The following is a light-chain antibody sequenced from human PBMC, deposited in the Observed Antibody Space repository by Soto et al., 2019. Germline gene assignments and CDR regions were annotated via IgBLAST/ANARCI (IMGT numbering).Light chain of an antibody. Sequence: EVVLTQSPGTLSLSPGDRATLSCRASQSVSSGYLAWYQQKPGQVPRLLIHAGSSRATGIPDWFSGSGSGTDLSLTITRLEPEDSAVYYCQQCGLPPFTFGPGTKLDIK. V-gene: IGKV3-20*01. CDR2: AGS. J-gene: IGKJ3*01. CDR1: QSVSSGY. CDR3: QQCGLPPFT.